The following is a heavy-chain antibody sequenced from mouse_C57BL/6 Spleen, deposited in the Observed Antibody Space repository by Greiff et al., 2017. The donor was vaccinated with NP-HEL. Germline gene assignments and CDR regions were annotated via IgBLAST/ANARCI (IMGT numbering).Heavy chain of an antibody. Sequence: EVQLQESGPGLVKPSQSLSLTCSVTGYSITSGYYWNWIRQFPGNKLEWMGYISYDGSNNYNPSLKNRISITRDTSKNQFFLKLNSVTTEDTATYYCAREGYSKSYWGQGTTLTVSS. CDR3: AREGYSKSY. J-gene: IGHJ2*01. D-gene: IGHD2-5*01. CDR2: ISYDGSN. V-gene: IGHV3-6*01. CDR1: GYSITSGYY.